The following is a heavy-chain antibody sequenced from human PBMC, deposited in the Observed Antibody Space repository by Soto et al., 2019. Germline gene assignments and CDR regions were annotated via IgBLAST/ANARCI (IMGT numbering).Heavy chain of an antibody. CDR3: AKDCSGGSCFSGY. Sequence: EVQLLESGGGLVQPGGSLRLSCAASGFTFSGYVMSWVRQAPGKGLEWVSSITNGGGGAYYADSVKGRFTISRDNSKNTLYLQMNSLRAEDTAVYYCAKDCSGGSCFSGYWGQGTLVTVSS. CDR2: ITNGGGGA. D-gene: IGHD2-15*01. J-gene: IGHJ4*02. CDR1: GFTFSGYV. V-gene: IGHV3-23*01.